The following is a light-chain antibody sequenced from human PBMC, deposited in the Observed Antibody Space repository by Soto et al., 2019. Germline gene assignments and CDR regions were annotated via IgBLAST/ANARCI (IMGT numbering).Light chain of an antibody. V-gene: IGKV1-33*01. J-gene: IGKJ1*01. CDR1: QDIRSF. CDR3: QQYHNSPWT. Sequence: DIQMTQSPSSLSASVGDRVTITCQASQDIRSFLNWYQQKPGKAPKLLIRDTSNLATGVPSRFGGSGSGPDFTFTISSLQSEDIATYYCQQYHNSPWTFGQGTKVEIK. CDR2: DTS.